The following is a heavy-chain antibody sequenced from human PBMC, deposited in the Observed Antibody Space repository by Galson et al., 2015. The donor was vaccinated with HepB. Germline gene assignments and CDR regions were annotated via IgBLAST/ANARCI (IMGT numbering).Heavy chain of an antibody. CDR2: MNPGSGNA. V-gene: IGHV1-8*01. CDR3: ARGPRTGWYSFDY. J-gene: IGHJ4*02. Sequence: SVTVSCKASGYTFTSYDINWVRQATGQGLEWLGWMNPGSGNAGYAQKFQGRVTMNRNTSVTTAYMDLSSLISEDTAVYYCARGPRTGWYSFDYWGPGSLVTVSS. D-gene: IGHD6-19*01. CDR1: GYTFTSYD.